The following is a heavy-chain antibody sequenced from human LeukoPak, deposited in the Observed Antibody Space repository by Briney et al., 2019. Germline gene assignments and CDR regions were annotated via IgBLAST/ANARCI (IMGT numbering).Heavy chain of an antibody. D-gene: IGHD1-26*01. CDR1: GFTFSSYS. CDR3: ARVGGSYYFHY. CDR2: ISSSSSTI. Sequence: GGSLRLSCAASGFTFSSYSMNWVRQAPGKGLEWVSYISSSSSTIYYADSVKGRLTISRDNAKNSLYLQMNSLRAEDTAVYYCARVGGSYYFHYWGQGTLVTVSS. V-gene: IGHV3-48*04. J-gene: IGHJ4*02.